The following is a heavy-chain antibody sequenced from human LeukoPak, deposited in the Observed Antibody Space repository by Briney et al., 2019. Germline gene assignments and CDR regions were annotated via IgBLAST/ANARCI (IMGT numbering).Heavy chain of an antibody. J-gene: IGHJ5*02. CDR2: INHGGST. D-gene: IGHD6-6*01. CDR1: GGSFSGYY. Sequence: KPSETLSRTCAVYGGSFSGYYWSWIRQPPGKGLEWIGEINHGGSTNYNPSLRSRVTISINTCKNQFSLKLSSVTSADTAVYYCARAPLSIAAHWFDPWGQGTLVTVSS. V-gene: IGHV4-34*01. CDR3: ARAPLSIAAHWFDP.